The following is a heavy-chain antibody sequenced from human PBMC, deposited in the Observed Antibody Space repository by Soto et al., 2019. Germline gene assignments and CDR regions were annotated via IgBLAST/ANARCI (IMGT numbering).Heavy chain of an antibody. J-gene: IGHJ4*02. V-gene: IGHV1-2*04. Sequence: ASVKVSCKASGYTFTGYYMHWVRQAPGQGLEWMGWINPNSGGTNYAQKFQGWVTMTRDTSISTAYMELSRLRSDDTAVYYCARAYTSYSSGWYVDYWGQGTLVTVSS. CDR3: ARAYTSYSSGWYVDY. D-gene: IGHD6-19*01. CDR2: INPNSGGT. CDR1: GYTFTGYY.